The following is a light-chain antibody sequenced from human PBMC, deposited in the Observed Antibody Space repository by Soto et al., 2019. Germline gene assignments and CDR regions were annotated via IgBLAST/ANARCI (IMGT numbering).Light chain of an antibody. CDR1: QSIGTN. V-gene: IGKV3-15*01. CDR3: QQYDNWPRGT. Sequence: EVAMTQSPATRSVSPGERATLSCRASQSIGTNLAWYQQKPGQAPRLLIYGASTRATGIPARFSGTGSGTEFTLTVSSLQSEDFALYYCQQYDNWPRGTFGQGTKV. CDR2: GAS. J-gene: IGKJ1*01.